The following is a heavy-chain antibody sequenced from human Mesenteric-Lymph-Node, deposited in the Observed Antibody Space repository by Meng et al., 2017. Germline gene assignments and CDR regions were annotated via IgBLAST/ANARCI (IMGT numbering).Heavy chain of an antibody. J-gene: IGHJ5*02. CDR3: ARTNYGDYNWFDP. CDR1: GGSISRGGFY. Sequence: QVQLQESGPVLVKPSQTLSLTCTVSGGSISRGGFYWSWIRQHPGKGLEWIGYIYYSGSTYYNPSLRSRVAISIDTSKNQFSLKLTSVTAADTAVYFCARTNYGDYNWFDPWGQGTLVTVSS. CDR2: IYYSGST. D-gene: IGHD4-17*01. V-gene: IGHV4-31*03.